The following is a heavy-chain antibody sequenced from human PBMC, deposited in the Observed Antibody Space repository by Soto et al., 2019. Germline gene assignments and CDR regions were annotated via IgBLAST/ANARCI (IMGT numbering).Heavy chain of an antibody. D-gene: IGHD3-22*01. V-gene: IGHV2-5*01. CDR1: GFSLSAYGVR. Sequence: SGPTLVNPTQTLTLTCIFSGFSLSAYGVRVIWFRQPPGETLEWLALIHWNDDKRYSPYLKSRLTITKDTSKNQVVLTLTNLDPLDTGTYFCAHTKDSSGFLTSWGQGILVTVSS. CDR2: IHWNDDK. CDR3: AHTKDSSGFLTS. J-gene: IGHJ5*02.